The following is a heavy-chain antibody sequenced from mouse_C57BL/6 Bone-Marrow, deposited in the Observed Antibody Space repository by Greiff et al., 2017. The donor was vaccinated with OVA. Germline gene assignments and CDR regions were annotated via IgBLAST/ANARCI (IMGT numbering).Heavy chain of an antibody. CDR3: ARSLYYYGSSPFAY. V-gene: IGHV1-39*01. D-gene: IGHD1-1*01. CDR2: INPNYGTT. Sequence: EVKLMESGPELVKPGASVKISCKASGYSFTDYNMNWVKQSNGKSLEWIGVINPNYGTTSYNQKFKGKATLTVDQSSSTAYMQLNSLTSEDSAVYYCARSLYYYGSSPFAYWGQGTLVTVSA. J-gene: IGHJ3*01. CDR1: GYSFTDYN.